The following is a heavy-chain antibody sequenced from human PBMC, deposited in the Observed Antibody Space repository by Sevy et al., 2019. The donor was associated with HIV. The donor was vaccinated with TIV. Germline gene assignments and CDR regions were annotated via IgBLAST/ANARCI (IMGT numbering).Heavy chain of an antibody. V-gene: IGHV4-59*01. CDR2: IYYSGST. CDR1: GGSISSYY. J-gene: IGHJ3*02. CDR3: ARSRGYCSGGSCYSGLYGYVYAFDI. D-gene: IGHD2-15*01. Sequence: SETLSLTCTVSGGSISSYYWSWIRQPPGKGLEWIGYIYYSGSTNYNPSLKSRVTISVDTSKNQFSLKLSSVTAADTAVYYCARSRGYCSGGSCYSGLYGYVYAFDIWGQRTMVTVSS.